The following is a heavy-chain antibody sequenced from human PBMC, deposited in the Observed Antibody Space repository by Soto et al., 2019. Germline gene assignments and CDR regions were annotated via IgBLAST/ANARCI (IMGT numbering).Heavy chain of an antibody. J-gene: IGHJ5*02. Sequence: SVKVSCKASGGTFSSYTISWVRQAPGQGLEWMGRIIPILGIANYAQKFQGRVTITADKSTSTAYIELSSLRSEDTAVYYCARCIAVAGTSWFDPWGQGTLVTVSS. D-gene: IGHD6-19*01. CDR3: ARCIAVAGTSWFDP. V-gene: IGHV1-69*02. CDR1: GGTFSSYT. CDR2: IIPILGIA.